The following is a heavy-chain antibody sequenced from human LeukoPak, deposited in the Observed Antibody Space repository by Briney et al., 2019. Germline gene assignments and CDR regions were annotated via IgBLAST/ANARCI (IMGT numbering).Heavy chain of an antibody. Sequence: GGSLRLSCAASGFTFSNYYMNWVCQAPGKGLVWVSRIASDGSSTTYADSVKGRFSISRDNAKNTQYLQMNSLRVEDTAVYYCARGRPHGNDYWGQGTLVTVSS. CDR3: ARGRPHGNDY. D-gene: IGHD4-23*01. V-gene: IGHV3-74*01. J-gene: IGHJ4*02. CDR1: GFTFSNYY. CDR2: IASDGSST.